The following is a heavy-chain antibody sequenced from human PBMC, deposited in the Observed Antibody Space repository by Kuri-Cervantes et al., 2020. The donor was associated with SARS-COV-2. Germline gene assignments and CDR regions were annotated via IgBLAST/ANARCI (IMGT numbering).Heavy chain of an antibody. J-gene: IGHJ4*02. CDR2: IYHSGST. CDR3: ARGITGTSVPDGFDY. V-gene: IGHV4-30-2*01. Sequence: SGSLRLSCAVSGGSISSGGYSWSWIRQPPGKGLEWIGYIYHSGSTYYNPSLKSRVTISVDRSKNQFSLKLSSVTAADTAVYYCARGITGTSVPDGFDYWGQGTLVTVSS. CDR1: GGSISSGGYS. D-gene: IGHD1-7*01.